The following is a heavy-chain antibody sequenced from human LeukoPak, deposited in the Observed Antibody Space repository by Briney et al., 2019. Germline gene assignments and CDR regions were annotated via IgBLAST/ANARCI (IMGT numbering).Heavy chain of an antibody. CDR1: GGSISSYY. D-gene: IGHD2-15*01. CDR3: ARQGYCSGGSCYLDWFDP. Sequence: SETLSLSCTVSGGSISSYYWSWIRQPPGKGLEWIGHIYYSGSTNYNPSLKSRVTISVDTSKNQFTLKLSSVTAADTAVYYCARQGYCSGGSCYLDWFDPWGQGTLVTVSS. V-gene: IGHV4-59*01. J-gene: IGHJ5*02. CDR2: IYYSGST.